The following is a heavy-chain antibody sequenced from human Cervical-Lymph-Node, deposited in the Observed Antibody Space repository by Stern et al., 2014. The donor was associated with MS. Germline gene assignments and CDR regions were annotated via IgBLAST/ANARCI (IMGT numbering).Heavy chain of an antibody. CDR2: ISYDGGTK. CDR3: ASLYASSSDRDW. V-gene: IGHV3-30-3*01. Sequence: VQLVQSGGGVVQPGTSLRLSCAASGFAFNTYSMHWVRQAPGKGLEWVAVISYDGGTKYYADSVKGRMTISRDNSKNTLYLQINSLRAEDTAVYYCASLYASSSDRDWWGQGTLVTVSS. J-gene: IGHJ4*02. CDR1: GFAFNTYS. D-gene: IGHD6-6*01.